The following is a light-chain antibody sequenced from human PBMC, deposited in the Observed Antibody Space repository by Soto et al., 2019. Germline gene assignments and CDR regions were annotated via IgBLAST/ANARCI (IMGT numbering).Light chain of an antibody. J-gene: IGKJ2*01. CDR2: SAS. Sequence: DIQLTQSPSSLSASVGDRVTITCRASQGISNYLAWYQQKPGKVPKLLIYSASTLQSGVPSRFSGSGSGTDFTLTISSLEPEDVATYYCQHYNNAPYTFGQGTKVEIK. CDR3: QHYNNAPYT. V-gene: IGKV1-27*01. CDR1: QGISNY.